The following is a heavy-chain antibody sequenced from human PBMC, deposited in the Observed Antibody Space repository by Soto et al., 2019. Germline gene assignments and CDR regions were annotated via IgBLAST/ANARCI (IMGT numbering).Heavy chain of an antibody. CDR1: GFTFSSYS. Sequence: EVQLVESGGGFVQPGGSLRLSCEASGFTFSSYSMNWVRHAPGKGLEWVSYITNDSGIKSYADSVKGRFAISRDNAEKSVYLQMNSLRDEDTAVYYCARVYRSGWYFDYWGQGTLVTVSS. V-gene: IGHV3-48*02. CDR2: ITNDSGIK. J-gene: IGHJ4*02. CDR3: ARVYRSGWYFDY. D-gene: IGHD6-19*01.